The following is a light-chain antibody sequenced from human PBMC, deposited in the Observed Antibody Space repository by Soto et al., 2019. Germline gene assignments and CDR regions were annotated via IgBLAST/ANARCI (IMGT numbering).Light chain of an antibody. J-gene: IGKJ1*01. CDR2: GAS. Sequence: EIGITDSPSTVSVSPGERASLSCRASQSVGNNLAWYQQKPGQAPRLLIYGASTRATGIPARFSGSGSGTEFTLTISSLQSEDFAVYYCQQYNNWPRTFGQGTKVDIK. CDR3: QQYNNWPRT. V-gene: IGKV3-15*01. CDR1: QSVGNN.